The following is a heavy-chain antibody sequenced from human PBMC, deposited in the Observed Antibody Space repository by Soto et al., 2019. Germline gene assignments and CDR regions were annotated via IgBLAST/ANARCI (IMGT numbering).Heavy chain of an antibody. J-gene: IGHJ5*02. Sequence: QVQLVQSGPEVKKPGASVKLSCKAIGYSFTSHYMHWVRQAPGQGLEWMGKIYPGGTNIAYAQKFQDRVAMTKYTSTTTVYMELNSLTSEDTAVYYCDRDQSCHDLLWYFHPWGQGTLVTVSS. V-gene: IGHV1-46*03. CDR3: DRDQSCHDLLWYFHP. CDR2: IYPGGTNI. D-gene: IGHD6-13*01. CDR1: GYSFTSHY.